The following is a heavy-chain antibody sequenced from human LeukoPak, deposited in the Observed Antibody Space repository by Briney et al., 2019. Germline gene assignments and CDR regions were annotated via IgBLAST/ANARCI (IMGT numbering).Heavy chain of an antibody. D-gene: IGHD3-22*01. J-gene: IGHJ4*02. Sequence: GGSLRLSCAASGFTFSSYWMSWVRQPPGKGLEWVANLDQDESEKNFVDSVKGRFTISRDNAKNSVYLQMISLRAEDTALYYCARDRGYSTFDYWGQGTLVTVSS. CDR2: LDQDESEK. CDR3: ARDRGYSTFDY. CDR1: GFTFSSYW. V-gene: IGHV3-7*01.